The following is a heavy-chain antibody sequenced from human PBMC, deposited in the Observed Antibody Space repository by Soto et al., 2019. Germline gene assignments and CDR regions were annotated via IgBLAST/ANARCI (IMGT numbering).Heavy chain of an antibody. CDR2: IYHTGST. CDR3: ARGNWKGDY. Sequence: QVQLQESGPGLVKPSETLSLTCTVSGGSVNDDNYYWSWIRQPPGKRLEWIGYIYHTGSTNFNPSLKSRVTMSVDTSKNQFSLTLNSVTAADTAVYYCARGNWKGDYWGQGTLVTVSS. D-gene: IGHD1-20*01. J-gene: IGHJ4*02. V-gene: IGHV4-61*01. CDR1: GGSVNDDNYY.